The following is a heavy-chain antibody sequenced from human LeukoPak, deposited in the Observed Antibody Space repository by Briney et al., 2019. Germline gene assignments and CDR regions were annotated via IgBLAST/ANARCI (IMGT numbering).Heavy chain of an antibody. CDR1: GYTFNKYG. CDR3: TRQGGTSFPDY. V-gene: IGHV1-18*01. Sequence: ASVRVSCKASGYTFNKYGISWVRQAPGQGLEWMGWISGYNGNTNYAQKLQGRVTMTTDTSTSTAYMELRSLRSDDTAVYYCTRQGGTSFPDYWGQGTLVTVSS. D-gene: IGHD2-2*01. CDR2: ISGYNGNT. J-gene: IGHJ4*02.